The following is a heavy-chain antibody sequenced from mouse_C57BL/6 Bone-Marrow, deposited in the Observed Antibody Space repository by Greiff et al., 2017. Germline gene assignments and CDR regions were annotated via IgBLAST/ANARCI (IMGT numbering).Heavy chain of an antibody. J-gene: IGHJ4*01. CDR3: ARNYDYDCLYAMDY. Sequence: VQVVESGPGLVQPSQSLSITCTVSGFSLTSYGVHWVRQSPGKGLEWLGVIWSGGSTDYNAAFISRLSISKDNSKSQVFFKMNSLQADDTAIYYCARNYDYDCLYAMDYWGQGTSVTVSS. CDR2: IWSGGST. D-gene: IGHD2-4*01. CDR1: GFSLTSYG. V-gene: IGHV2-2*01.